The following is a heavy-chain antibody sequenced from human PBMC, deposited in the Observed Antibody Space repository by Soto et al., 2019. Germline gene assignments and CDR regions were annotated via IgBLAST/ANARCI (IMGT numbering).Heavy chain of an antibody. CDR2: IRDSVSYK. D-gene: IGHD3-10*01. CDR1: GFTFSTYA. J-gene: IGHJ4*02. Sequence: XECLSLSCAGSGFTFSTYAMHGVGQAPGKGLEWVSGIRDSVSYKYHADSVKGRFTISRDNSRKTLYLEMNSLRAEDTAVYYCARDPVPRDYGRGSRFDYWGQGTLVTVSS. CDR3: ARDPVPRDYGRGSRFDY. V-gene: IGHV3-30*04.